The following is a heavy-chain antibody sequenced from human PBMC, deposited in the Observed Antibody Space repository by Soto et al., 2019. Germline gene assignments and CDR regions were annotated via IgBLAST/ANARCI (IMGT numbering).Heavy chain of an antibody. D-gene: IGHD2-2*01. CDR3: ARDCSSTSCYAGHDP. J-gene: IGHJ5*02. Sequence: ASVKVSCKASGYAFTSYGISWVRQAPGQGLEWMGWISAYNGNTNYAQKLQGRVTMTTDTSTSTAYMELRSLRSDDTAVYYCARDCSSTSCYAGHDPWGQGTLVTVSS. CDR1: GYAFTSYG. V-gene: IGHV1-18*01. CDR2: ISAYNGNT.